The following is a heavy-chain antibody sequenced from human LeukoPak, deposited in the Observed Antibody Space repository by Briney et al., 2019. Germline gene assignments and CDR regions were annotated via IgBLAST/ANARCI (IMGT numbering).Heavy chain of an antibody. CDR2: IIPIFGTA. CDR1: GGTFSSYA. Sequence: SVKVSCKASGGTFSSYAISWVRQAPGQGLEWMGGIIPIFGTANYAQKFQGRVTITADESTSTAYMELSSLRSEDTAVYYCARCGYSYYYLLADYDYYMDVWGKGTTVTVSS. V-gene: IGHV1-69*13. J-gene: IGHJ6*03. CDR3: ARCGYSYYYLLADYDYYMDV. D-gene: IGHD5-18*01.